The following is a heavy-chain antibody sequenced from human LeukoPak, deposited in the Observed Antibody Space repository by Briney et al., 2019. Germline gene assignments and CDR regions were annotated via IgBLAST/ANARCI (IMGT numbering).Heavy chain of an antibody. CDR3: ARERGYSGYDYDY. J-gene: IGHJ4*02. V-gene: IGHV1-8*01. CDR2: MNPNSGNT. D-gene: IGHD5-12*01. Sequence: ASVKVSCKAYGYTFTSYAINWVRQATGPGLEWIGWMNPNSGNTGYAQKFQGRITMTGNTSISTAYMELSSLRSEDTAVYYCARERGYSGYDYDYWGQGTLVPVSS. CDR1: GYTFTSYA.